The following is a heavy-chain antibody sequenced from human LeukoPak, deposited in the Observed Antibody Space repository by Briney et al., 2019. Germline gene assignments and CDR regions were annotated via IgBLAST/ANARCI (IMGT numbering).Heavy chain of an antibody. J-gene: IGHJ4*02. CDR2: IKSKTDGGTT. Sequence: PGGSLRLSCAASGFTFSNAWMSWVRQAPGKGLEWVGRIKSKTDGGTTDYAAPVKGRFTISRDDSKNTLYLQMNSLKTEDTAVYYCTTDRGRELLHDLDMEKTDYWGQGTLVTVSS. CDR3: TTDRGRELLHDLDMEKTDY. CDR1: GFTFSNAW. D-gene: IGHD1-26*01. V-gene: IGHV3-15*01.